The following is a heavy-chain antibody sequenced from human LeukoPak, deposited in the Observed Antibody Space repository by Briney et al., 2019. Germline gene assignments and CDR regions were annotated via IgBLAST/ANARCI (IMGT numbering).Heavy chain of an antibody. D-gene: IGHD3-22*01. CDR3: VTVHKYPTPSSGHAFDV. V-gene: IGHV3-23*01. CDR2: ISGSGGST. J-gene: IGHJ3*01. CDR1: GFTFSSYA. Sequence: SGGSLRLSCAASGFTFSSYAMSWVRQAPGKGLEWVSAISGSGGSTYYADSLKGRFTISRDNSKNTLYLQMDSLRAGDTAVYHCVTVHKYPTPSSGHAFDVWGQGTTVTVSS.